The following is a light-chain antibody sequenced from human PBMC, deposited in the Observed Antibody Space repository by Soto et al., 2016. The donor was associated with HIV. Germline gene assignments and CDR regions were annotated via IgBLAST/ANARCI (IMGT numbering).Light chain of an antibody. CDR2: DAS. CDR3: QQYYSYPRT. V-gene: IGKV1-33*01. Sequence: DIQMTQSPSSLSASIGDRVTITCQTSQDISNNLNWYQQKPGKAPKLLIYDASKLETGVPSRFSGSGSGTDFTLTISCLQSEDFATYYCQQYYSYPRTFGPGTKVDIK. CDR1: QDISNN. J-gene: IGKJ3*01.